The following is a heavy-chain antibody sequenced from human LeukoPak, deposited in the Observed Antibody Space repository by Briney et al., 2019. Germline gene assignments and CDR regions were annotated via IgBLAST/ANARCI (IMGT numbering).Heavy chain of an antibody. CDR1: GYTFTSYD. D-gene: IGHD6-13*01. V-gene: IGHV1-8*01. Sequence: ASVKVSCKASGYTFTSYDINWVRQATGQGLEWMGWMNPNSGNTGYAQKFQGRVTMTRNTSISTAYMELSSPRSEDTAVYYCARAPAAGTDFFDYWGQGTLVTVSS. CDR3: ARAPAAGTDFFDY. CDR2: MNPNSGNT. J-gene: IGHJ4*02.